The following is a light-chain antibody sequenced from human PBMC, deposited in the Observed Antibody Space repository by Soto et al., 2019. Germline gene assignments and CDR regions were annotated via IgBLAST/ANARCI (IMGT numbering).Light chain of an antibody. J-gene: IGKJ3*01. CDR1: QIVSAND. CDR2: GAS. V-gene: IGKV3-20*01. CDR3: QQRRNSPFT. Sequence: EIVLTQSPGTLSLSQGERATLSCRASQIVSANDLAWYQQKHGPAPRLLPFGASSRATGIPDWFSGSGTGTHFALTISRVVPDDSAGYYCQQRRNSPFTFGPGTKVDIK.